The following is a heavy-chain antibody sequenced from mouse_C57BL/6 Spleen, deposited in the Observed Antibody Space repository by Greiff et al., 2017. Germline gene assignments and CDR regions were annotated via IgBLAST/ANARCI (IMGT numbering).Heavy chain of an antibody. CDR1: GYTFTSYW. CDR2: IYPGSGST. J-gene: IGHJ2*01. V-gene: IGHV1-55*01. Sequence: QVQLKQPGAELVKPGASVKMSCKASGYTFTSYWITWVKQRPGQGLEWIGDIYPGSGSTNYNEKFKSKATLTVDTSSSTAYMQLSSLTSEDSAVYYCTRLYYDYDGFDYWGQGTTLTVSS. CDR3: TRLYYDYDGFDY. D-gene: IGHD2-4*01.